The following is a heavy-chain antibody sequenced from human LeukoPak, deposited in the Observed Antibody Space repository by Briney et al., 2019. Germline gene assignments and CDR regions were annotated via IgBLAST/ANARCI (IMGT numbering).Heavy chain of an antibody. V-gene: IGHV4-34*01. CDR3: ARNVAVVPAAPDTAMVSGGFDY. CDR1: GGSFSGYY. J-gene: IGHJ4*02. Sequence: SETLSLTCAVYGGSFSGYYWSWIRQPPGKGLEWIGEINHSGSTNYNPSLKSRVTISVDTSKNQFSLKLSSVTAADTAVYYCARNVAVVPAAPDTAMVSGGFDYWGQGTLVTVSS. CDR2: INHSGST. D-gene: IGHD2-2*01.